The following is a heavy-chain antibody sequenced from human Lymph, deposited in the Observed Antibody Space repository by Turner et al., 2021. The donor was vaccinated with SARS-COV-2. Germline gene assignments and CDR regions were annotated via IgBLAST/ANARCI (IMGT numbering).Heavy chain of an antibody. CDR1: GYTFTSYG. J-gene: IGHJ6*02. D-gene: IGHD6-19*01. Sequence: QVQLVQSGAEVKKPGASVKVSCKASGYTFTSYGISWVRQAPGQGLEWMGWISTYNGNTNYAHKLQGRVTMTTDTSTSTAYMELRSLRSDDTAVYYCAVAGMNYDLLWKTHYYYGMDVWGQGTTVTVSS. V-gene: IGHV1-18*01. CDR3: AVAGMNYDLLWKTHYYYGMDV. CDR2: ISTYNGNT.